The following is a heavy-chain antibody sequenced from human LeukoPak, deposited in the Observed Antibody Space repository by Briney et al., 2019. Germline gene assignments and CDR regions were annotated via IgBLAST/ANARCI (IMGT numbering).Heavy chain of an antibody. Sequence: SQTLSLTCTVSGGSISGYYCSWVRQPPGKEMEWIGYVYSSGNTNYNPSLKSRVPLSVDTSKNQFSLKLVSVTAADTAVYYCARHPPSSAEAYDIWGQGTMVTVSS. CDR1: GGSISGYY. V-gene: IGHV4-59*08. CDR3: ARHPPSSAEAYDI. J-gene: IGHJ3*02. D-gene: IGHD3-10*01. CDR2: VYSSGNT.